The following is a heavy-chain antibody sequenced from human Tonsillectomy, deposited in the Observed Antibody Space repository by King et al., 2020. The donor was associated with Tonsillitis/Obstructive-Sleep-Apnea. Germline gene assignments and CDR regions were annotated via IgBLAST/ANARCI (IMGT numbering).Heavy chain of an antibody. D-gene: IGHD6-19*01. J-gene: IGHJ4*02. CDR3: AKVPSSGSHYYFDY. Sequence: QLVQSGGGLVQPGGSLRLSCAASGFTFSNYAMSWVRQAPGKGLEWVSAVSGSGRDTYYPDSVMGRFTISRDKSKNTLYLQMHSLRAEDTAVYYCAKVPSSGSHYYFDYWGQGTLVTVSS. CDR2: VSGSGRDT. V-gene: IGHV3-23*04. CDR1: GFTFSNYA.